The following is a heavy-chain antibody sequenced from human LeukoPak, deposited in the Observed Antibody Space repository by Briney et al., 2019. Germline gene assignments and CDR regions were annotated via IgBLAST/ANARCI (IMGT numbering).Heavy chain of an antibody. CDR3: ASRGYCSGGSCYPGYFDY. CDR2: INSHGSST. Sequence: GGSLRLSCAASGFTFSSYWMHWVRQAPGKGLVWVSRINSHGSSTSYADSVKGRFTISRDNAKNTLYLQMNSLRAEDTAVYYCASRGYCSGGSCYPGYFDYWGQGTLVTVSS. J-gene: IGHJ4*02. CDR1: GFTFSSYW. D-gene: IGHD2-15*01. V-gene: IGHV3-74*01.